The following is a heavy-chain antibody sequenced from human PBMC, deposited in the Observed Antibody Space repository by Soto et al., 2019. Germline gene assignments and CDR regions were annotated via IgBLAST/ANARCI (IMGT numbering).Heavy chain of an antibody. CDR1: GYTFTSYA. CDR3: ARSPMTVFVVVPPATSWFHF. CDR2: INAGNGNT. V-gene: IGHV1-3*01. Sequence: WASVKVSCKASGYTFTSYAMHWVRQAPGQRLEWMGWINAGNGNTKYSQKFQGRVTITRDTSASTAYMELSSLRSEDTAVYYCARSPMTVFVVVPPATSWFHFRGQGTLVTLSS. D-gene: IGHD2-2*01. J-gene: IGHJ4*02.